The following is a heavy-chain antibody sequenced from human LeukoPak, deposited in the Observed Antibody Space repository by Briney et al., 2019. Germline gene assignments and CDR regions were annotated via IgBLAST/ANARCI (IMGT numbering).Heavy chain of an antibody. CDR3: ARDRGRSLATNPLRYFEP. D-gene: IGHD3-9*01. Sequence: ASVKVSCKASGYTFTGYYMHWVRQAPGQGLEWMGWINPNSGGTNYAQKFQGRVTMTRDTSISTAYMELSRLRSDDTAVYYCARDRGRSLATNPLRYFEPWGQGTLVTVSS. J-gene: IGHJ4*02. CDR1: GYTFTGYY. CDR2: INPNSGGT. V-gene: IGHV1-2*02.